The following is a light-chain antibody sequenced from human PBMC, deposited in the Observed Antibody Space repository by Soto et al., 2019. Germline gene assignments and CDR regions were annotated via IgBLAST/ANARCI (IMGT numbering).Light chain of an antibody. CDR3: SSYTSSAQEV. V-gene: IGLV2-14*03. CDR2: EVR. CDR1: SSDIGGYDH. J-gene: IGLJ1*01. Sequence: QSALTQPASVSESPGQSITISCTGTSSDIGGYDHVSWFQQYPDKAPTLVIYEVRNRPLGVSSRFSGSKSGNTASLTISGLQAEDEADYYCSSYTSSAQEVFGTGTKVTVL.